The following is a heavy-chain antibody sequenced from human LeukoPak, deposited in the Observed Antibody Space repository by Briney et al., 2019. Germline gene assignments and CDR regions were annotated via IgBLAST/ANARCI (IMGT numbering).Heavy chain of an antibody. Sequence: SETLSLTCTVSGGSISSGSYYRSWIRQPAGKGLEWIGRIYTSGSTNYNPSLKSRVTISVDTSKNQFSLKLSSVTAADTAVYYCARGTTYYYDSSGYSLDYWGQGTLVTVSS. CDR2: IYTSGST. J-gene: IGHJ4*02. CDR3: ARGTTYYYDSSGYSLDY. V-gene: IGHV4-61*02. D-gene: IGHD3-22*01. CDR1: GGSISSGSYY.